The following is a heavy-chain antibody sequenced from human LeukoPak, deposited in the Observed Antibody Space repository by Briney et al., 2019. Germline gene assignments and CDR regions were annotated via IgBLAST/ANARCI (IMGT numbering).Heavy chain of an antibody. CDR1: GFTFSSYS. V-gene: IGHV3-72*01. J-gene: IGHJ6*02. CDR3: AREGMTYYYDSSGSYHGPFRGVLDV. D-gene: IGHD3-22*01. Sequence: GGSLRLSCAASGFTFSSYSMNWVRQAPGKGLEWVGRTRNQVNSYTTEYAASVKGRFTISRDASKNSLFLQMNSLKTEDTAVYYCAREGMTYYYDSSGSYHGPFRGVLDVWGQGTTVTVSS. CDR2: TRNQVNSYTT.